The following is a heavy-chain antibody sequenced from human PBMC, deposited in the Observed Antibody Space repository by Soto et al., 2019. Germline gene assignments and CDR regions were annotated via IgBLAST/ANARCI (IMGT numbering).Heavy chain of an antibody. CDR1: GGTFSSYT. CDR2: IIPILGIA. V-gene: IGHV1-69*02. CDR3: ARKPCSGGSCGGFDI. Sequence: QVQLVQSGAEVKKPGSSVKVSCKASGGTFSSYTISWVRQAPGQGLEWMGRIIPILGIANYAQKCQGRVTITADKPTSTAYMELSSLRSEDTAVYYCARKPCSGGSCGGFDIWGQGTLVTVSS. J-gene: IGHJ3*02. D-gene: IGHD2-15*01.